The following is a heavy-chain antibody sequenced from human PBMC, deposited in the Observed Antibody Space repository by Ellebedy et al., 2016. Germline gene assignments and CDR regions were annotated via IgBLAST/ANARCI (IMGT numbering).Heavy chain of an antibody. Sequence: ASVKVSCXASGYTFTSYGISWVRQAPGQGLEWMGWISAYNGNTNYAQKLQGRVTMTTDTSTSTAYMELRSLRSDDTAVYYCARDPQFLEWGPSDYWGQGTLVTVSS. CDR1: GYTFTSYG. D-gene: IGHD3-3*01. V-gene: IGHV1-18*01. J-gene: IGHJ4*02. CDR3: ARDPQFLEWGPSDY. CDR2: ISAYNGNT.